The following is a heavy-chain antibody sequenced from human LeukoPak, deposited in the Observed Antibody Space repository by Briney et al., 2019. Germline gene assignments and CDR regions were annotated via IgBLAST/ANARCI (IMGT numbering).Heavy chain of an antibody. CDR1: GYNFSTYW. J-gene: IGHJ4*02. CDR2: TYPGDSDT. V-gene: IGHV5-51*01. Sequence: GESLKISCKGSGYNFSTYWVGWVRQMPGEGLEWMGVTYPGDSDTRYSPSFQGQVTISADKSISTAYLQWSSLKASDIAMYYCARLEGSSWSSIDYWGQGTLVTVSS. D-gene: IGHD6-13*01. CDR3: ARLEGSSWSSIDY.